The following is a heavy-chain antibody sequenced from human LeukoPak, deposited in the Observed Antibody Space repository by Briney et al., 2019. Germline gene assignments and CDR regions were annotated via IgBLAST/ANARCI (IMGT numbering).Heavy chain of an antibody. CDR2: ISGSDAST. CDR1: GFTFSSYA. Sequence: GGSLRLSCAASGFTFSSYAMSWVRQAPGKGLEWVSSISGSDASTYYADSVKGRFTISRDNSKNTLYLQMNSLRADDTAVYYCAKDWDIAPGYWGQGTLVTVSS. D-gene: IGHD2-15*01. J-gene: IGHJ4*02. CDR3: AKDWDIAPGY. V-gene: IGHV3-23*01.